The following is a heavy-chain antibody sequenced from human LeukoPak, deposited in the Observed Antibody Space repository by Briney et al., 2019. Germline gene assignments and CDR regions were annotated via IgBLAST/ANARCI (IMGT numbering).Heavy chain of an antibody. Sequence: PGGSLRLSCAASGFTFSSYWMHWVRQAPGKGLVWVSRINSDGSSTSYADSVTGRFTISRDNAKNTLDLQMNSPRAEDTAVYYCARGPRVTNNWFDPWGQGTLVTVSS. V-gene: IGHV3-74*01. CDR3: ARGPRVTNNWFDP. J-gene: IGHJ5*02. CDR1: GFTFSSYW. D-gene: IGHD4-11*01. CDR2: INSDGSST.